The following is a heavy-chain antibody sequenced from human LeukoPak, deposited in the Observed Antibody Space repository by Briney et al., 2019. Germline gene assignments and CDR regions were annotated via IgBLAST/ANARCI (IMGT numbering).Heavy chain of an antibody. CDR3: ARDEASSGYSDY. CDR1: GGSISSSSYY. CDR2: IYYSGST. J-gene: IGHJ4*02. V-gene: IGHV4-39*07. D-gene: IGHD3-22*01. Sequence: SETLSLTCTVSGGSISSSSYYWGWIRQPPGKELEWIGSIYYSGSTYYNPSLKSRVTISVDTSKNQFSLKLSSVTAADTAVYYCARDEASSGYSDYWGQGTLVTVSS.